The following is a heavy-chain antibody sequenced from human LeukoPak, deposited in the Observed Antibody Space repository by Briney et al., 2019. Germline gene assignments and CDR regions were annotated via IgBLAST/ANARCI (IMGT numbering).Heavy chain of an antibody. V-gene: IGHV3-30-3*01. J-gene: IGHJ4*02. CDR2: ISYDGSNK. D-gene: IGHD2-15*01. CDR3: ATGIVVVVAARFDY. Sequence: GGSLRLSCAASGFTFSSYAMHWVRQAPGKGLEWVAVISYDGSNKYYADSVKGRFTISRDNAKNSLYLQMNSLRAEDTAVYYCATGIVVVVAARFDYWGQGTLVTVSS. CDR1: GFTFSSYA.